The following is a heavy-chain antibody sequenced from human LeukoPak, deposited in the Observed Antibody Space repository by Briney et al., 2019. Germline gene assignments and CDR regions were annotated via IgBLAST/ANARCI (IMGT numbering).Heavy chain of an antibody. CDR3: ARGAYTSGRFAFDY. Sequence: SETLSLTCSVSGGSISSVYWSWIGQPAGKGLEWIGRIYNNENTNYNPSLESRVTMSVDTSKNQFSLQLSSVTAADTAVYYCARGAYTSGRFAFDYWGQGTVVTVSS. D-gene: IGHD6-19*01. V-gene: IGHV4-4*07. CDR1: GGSISSVY. J-gene: IGHJ4*02. CDR2: IYNNENT.